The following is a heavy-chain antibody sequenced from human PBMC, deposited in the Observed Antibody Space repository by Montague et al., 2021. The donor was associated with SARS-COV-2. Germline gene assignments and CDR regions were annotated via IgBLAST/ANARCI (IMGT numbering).Heavy chain of an antibody. CDR1: GFTFSSYA. CDR2: ISYDGSNK. D-gene: IGHD1-26*01. Sequence: SLRLSCAASGFTFSSYAMHWVRQAPGKGLEWVALISYDGSNKYYADSVKGRFTISRDNSKNTLYLQMNSLRADDTAVYYCARDSGSSFDPWGQGTLVTVSA. J-gene: IGHJ5*02. CDR3: ARDSGSSFDP. V-gene: IGHV3-30*04.